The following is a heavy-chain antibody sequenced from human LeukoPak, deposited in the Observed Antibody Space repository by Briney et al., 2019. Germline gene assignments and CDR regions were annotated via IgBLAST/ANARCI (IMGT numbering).Heavy chain of an antibody. CDR1: GGSFSGYY. D-gene: IGHD3-22*01. Sequence: PSETLSLTCAVYGGSFSGYYWSWIRQPPGKGLEWIGEINHSGSTNYNPSLKSRVTISVDTSKNQFSLKLSSVTAADTAVYYCAIDAIIVVTPHRYFDYRGQGTLVTVSS. CDR3: AIDAIIVVTPHRYFDY. V-gene: IGHV4-34*01. CDR2: INHSGST. J-gene: IGHJ4*02.